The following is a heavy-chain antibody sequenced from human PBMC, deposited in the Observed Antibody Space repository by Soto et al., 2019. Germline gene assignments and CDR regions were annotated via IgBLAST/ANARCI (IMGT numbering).Heavy chain of an antibody. Sequence: PGGSLRLSCAASGFTFSSYSMNWVRQAPGKGLEWVSYISSSSSTIYYADSVKGRFTISRDNAKNSLYLQMNSLRVEDTAVYYCARGGIAVAGTSFAFDIWGQGTMVTVSS. CDR2: ISSSSSTI. CDR3: ARGGIAVAGTSFAFDI. D-gene: IGHD6-19*01. CDR1: GFTFSSYS. V-gene: IGHV3-48*01. J-gene: IGHJ3*02.